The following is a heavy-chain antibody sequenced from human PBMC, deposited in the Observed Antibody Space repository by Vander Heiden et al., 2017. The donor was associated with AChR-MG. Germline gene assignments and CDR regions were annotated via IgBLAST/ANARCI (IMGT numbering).Heavy chain of an antibody. CDR1: GFTFSSYV. D-gene: IGHD4-17*01. J-gene: IGHJ4*02. CDR3: AKSRVASYGDYEY. V-gene: IGHV3-23*01. Sequence: EVQLLESGGGLVQPGGSLRLSCAASGFTFSSYVMNWVRQAPGKGPEWVSSISASGGGTYYADSVKGRFTISRDNSKNTLYLQMDSLRAEDTAMYYCAKSRVASYGDYEYWGQGTLVTVSS. CDR2: ISASGGGT.